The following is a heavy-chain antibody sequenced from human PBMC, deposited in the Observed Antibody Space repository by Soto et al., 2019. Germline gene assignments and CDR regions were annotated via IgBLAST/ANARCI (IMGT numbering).Heavy chain of an antibody. CDR3: ARDLWMTEYSRSSHYYYYGMDV. V-gene: IGHV1-18*01. J-gene: IGHJ6*02. D-gene: IGHD6-6*01. Sequence: ASVKVSCKASGYTFTSYGISWVRQAPGQGLEWMGWISAYNGNTNYAQKLQGRVTMTTDTSTSTAYMELRSLRSDDTAVYYCARDLWMTEYSRSSHYYYYGMDVWGQGTTVTVSS. CDR2: ISAYNGNT. CDR1: GYTFTSYG.